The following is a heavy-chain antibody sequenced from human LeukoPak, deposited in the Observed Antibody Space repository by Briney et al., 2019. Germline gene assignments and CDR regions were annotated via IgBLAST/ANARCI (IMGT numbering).Heavy chain of an antibody. CDR3: ARGGYDYNALFDH. CDR1: GFTFSSYR. CDR2: ISSGSSTI. J-gene: IGHJ4*02. Sequence: PGGSLRLSCAASGFTFSSYRMNWIRQAPGKGLEWVSYISSGSSTIYYADSVKGRFTISRDNAKNSLYLQTNSLRAEDTAVYYCARGGYDYNALFDHWAREPWSPSPQ. V-gene: IGHV3-48*01. D-gene: IGHD5-12*01.